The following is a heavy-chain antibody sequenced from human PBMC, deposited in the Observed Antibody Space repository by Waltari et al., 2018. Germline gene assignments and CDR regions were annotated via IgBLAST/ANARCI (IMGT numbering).Heavy chain of an antibody. CDR1: GYSISSGYY. J-gene: IGHJ4*02. V-gene: IGHV4-38-2*01. D-gene: IGHD3-3*01. Sequence: QVQLQESGPGLVKPSETLSLTCAVSGYSISSGYYWAWIRQPPGKGLEWIGHINHDGSTSYNPSLKSRVTISLDTSKNHFSLRLSSVTAADTAMYFCASWGTVFGVAYYFDYWGQGTLVTVSS. CDR2: INHDGST. CDR3: ASWGTVFGVAYYFDY.